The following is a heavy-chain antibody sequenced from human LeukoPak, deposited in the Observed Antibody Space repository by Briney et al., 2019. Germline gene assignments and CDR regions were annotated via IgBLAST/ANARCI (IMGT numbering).Heavy chain of an antibody. CDR2: FGSDLSFR. CDR3: AGIYDFWSGLD. CDR1: GFTFSHYS. D-gene: IGHD3-3*01. Sequence: GGSLRLSCAGSGFTFSHYSMNWVRQAPGKGLEWVASFGSDLSFRSVADSLKGRFTISRDNAKNSLYLQMNSLRAEDTAVYYCAGIYDFWSGLDWGQGTLVTVSS. J-gene: IGHJ4*02. V-gene: IGHV3-21*01.